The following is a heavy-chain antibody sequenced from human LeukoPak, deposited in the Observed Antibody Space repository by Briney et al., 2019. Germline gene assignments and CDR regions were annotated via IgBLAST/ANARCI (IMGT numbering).Heavy chain of an antibody. CDR3: SRGSRYCSSTSGYDSDY. CDR2: MNPNSGNT. J-gene: IGHJ4*02. CDR1: GYTFTSYD. D-gene: IGHD2-2*01. V-gene: IGHV1-8*01. Sequence: GASVKVSRKASGYTFTSYDINWVRQATGQGLEWMGWMNPNSGNTGYAQKFQGRVTMTRNTSISTAYMELSSLRSEDTAVYYCSRGSRYCSSTSGYDSDYWGQGTLVTVSS.